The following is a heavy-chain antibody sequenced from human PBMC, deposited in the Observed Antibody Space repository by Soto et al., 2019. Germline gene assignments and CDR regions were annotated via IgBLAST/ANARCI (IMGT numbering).Heavy chain of an antibody. Sequence: GASVKVSCKASGFTFTSSAVQWVRQARGQRLEWIGWIVVGSGNTNYAQKFQERVTITRDMSSSTAYMELSSLRSEDTAVYYCAADTAVAGLGGAFDIWGQGTMVTVSS. D-gene: IGHD6-19*01. J-gene: IGHJ3*02. V-gene: IGHV1-58*01. CDR1: GFTFTSSA. CDR2: IVVGSGNT. CDR3: AADTAVAGLGGAFDI.